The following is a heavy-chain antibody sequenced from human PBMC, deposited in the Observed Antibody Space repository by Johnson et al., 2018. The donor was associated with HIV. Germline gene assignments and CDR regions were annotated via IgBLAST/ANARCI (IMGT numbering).Heavy chain of an antibody. V-gene: IGHV3-74*02. CDR3: ERVEWELDAFDI. D-gene: IGHD1-26*01. J-gene: IGHJ3*02. CDR2: INSDGSSR. Sequence: EVQLVESGGGLVQSGGSLRLSCAASGFTFSNHWMHWVRQAPGKGLVWVSRINSDGSSRNYADSVKGRFTISRDNAKNTLYLQMNSLRAEDTAVYYCERVEWELDAFDIWGQGTMVTVSS. CDR1: GFTFSNHW.